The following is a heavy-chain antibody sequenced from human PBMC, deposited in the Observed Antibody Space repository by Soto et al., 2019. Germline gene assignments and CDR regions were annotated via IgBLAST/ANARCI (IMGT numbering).Heavy chain of an antibody. V-gene: IGHV3-21*06. J-gene: IGHJ5*01. D-gene: IGHD2-2*01. CDR2: ISSTTSYV. CDR3: ARDPSEGRVGNWFES. Sequence: VGSLRLSCAASGFTFSRYGMNWLRQAPGKGLEWVASISSTTSYVYYADSVKGRFSTSRDNAKNILYLEMYALRTEDTAVYYCARDPSEGRVGNWFESWGQGTLVTVSS. CDR1: GFTFSRYG.